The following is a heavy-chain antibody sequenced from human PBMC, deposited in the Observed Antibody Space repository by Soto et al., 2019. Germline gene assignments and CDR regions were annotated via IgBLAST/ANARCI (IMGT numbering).Heavy chain of an antibody. V-gene: IGHV3-21*06. J-gene: IGHJ5*01. D-gene: IGHD2-2*01. CDR2: ISSTTSYV. CDR3: ARDPSEGRVGNWFES. Sequence: VGSLRLSCAASGFTFSRYGMNWLRQAPGKGLEWVASISSTTSYVYYADSVKGRFSTSRDNAKNILYLEMYALRTEDTAVYYCARDPSEGRVGNWFESWGQGTLVTVSS. CDR1: GFTFSRYG.